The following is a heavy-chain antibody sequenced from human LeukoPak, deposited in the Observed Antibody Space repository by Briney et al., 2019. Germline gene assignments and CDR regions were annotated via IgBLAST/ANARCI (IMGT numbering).Heavy chain of an antibody. CDR2: ISGSGGST. CDR3: AKGHSYCSGGSCYVFDY. CDR1: GFTFSSYA. D-gene: IGHD2-15*01. Sequence: GGSLRLSCAASGFTFSSYAMSWVRQAPGKGLEWVSAISGSGGSTYYADSVKGRFTISRDNSKNTLYLQMNSLRAEDTAVYYCAKGHSYCSGGSCYVFDYWGQGTLVTVSS. J-gene: IGHJ4*02. V-gene: IGHV3-23*01.